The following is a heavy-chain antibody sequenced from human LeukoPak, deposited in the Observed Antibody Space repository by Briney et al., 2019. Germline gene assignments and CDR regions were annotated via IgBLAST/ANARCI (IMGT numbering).Heavy chain of an antibody. J-gene: IGHJ3*02. Sequence: GASVKVSCKASGFTFTGYYIHWVRQAPGQGFEWIGWINANSGGPKYAQKFQGRVTMTRDTSISTAYMELTSLKPDDTAVYFCAREIPSTIDGYDIWGQGTMVTVSS. D-gene: IGHD1-14*01. V-gene: IGHV1-2*02. CDR1: GFTFTGYY. CDR3: AREIPSTIDGYDI. CDR2: INANSGGP.